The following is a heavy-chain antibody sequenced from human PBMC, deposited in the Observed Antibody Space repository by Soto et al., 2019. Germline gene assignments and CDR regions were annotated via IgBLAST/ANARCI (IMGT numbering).Heavy chain of an antibody. Sequence: PSETLSLTCTVSCGSISSSNYYWGWIRQPPGKGLEWIGSIYYSGSTYYNPSLKSRVTISVDTSKNQFSLKLSSVTAADTAVYYCARHFDYSSSLTPFDYWGQGTLVTVSS. V-gene: IGHV4-39*01. D-gene: IGHD6-6*01. CDR3: ARHFDYSSSLTPFDY. CDR2: IYYSGST. J-gene: IGHJ4*02. CDR1: CGSISSSNYY.